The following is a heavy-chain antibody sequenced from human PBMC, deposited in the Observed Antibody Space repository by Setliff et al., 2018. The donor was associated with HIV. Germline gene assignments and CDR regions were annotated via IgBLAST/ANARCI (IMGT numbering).Heavy chain of an antibody. J-gene: IGHJ4*02. Sequence: SETLSLTCTVSGASISSHYWSWIRQPPGKGLEWIGYIYFSGTTNYNPSLKSRVTISVDTSKNQFSLNLNSVTAADTAVYYCARAISAAGIAPFDFWGQGTLITVSS. V-gene: IGHV4-59*11. CDR2: IYFSGTT. CDR3: ARAISAAGIAPFDF. CDR1: GASISSHY. D-gene: IGHD6-13*01.